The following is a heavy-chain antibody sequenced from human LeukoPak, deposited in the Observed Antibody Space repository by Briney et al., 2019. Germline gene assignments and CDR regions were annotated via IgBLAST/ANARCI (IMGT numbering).Heavy chain of an antibody. J-gene: IGHJ4*02. D-gene: IGHD3-10*01. CDR3: AKGLGTGSVLARPLHY. CDR2: ISSDGYRT. Sequence: GRSLSLSCAASGFPFSTYDMHWVRQAPDKGLQWVAVISSDGYRTDYPDSVRGRFTISRDNFKNTVDLQMISVTAEDTAMYFCAKGLGTGSVLARPLHYWGQGTLVTVSS. CDR1: GFPFSTYD. V-gene: IGHV3-30*18.